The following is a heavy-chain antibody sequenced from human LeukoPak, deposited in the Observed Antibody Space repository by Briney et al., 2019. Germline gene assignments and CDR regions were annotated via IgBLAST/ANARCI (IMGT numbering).Heavy chain of an antibody. V-gene: IGHV1-69*06. CDR2: IIPIFGTA. Sequence: ASVKVSCKASGGTFSSYAISWVRQAPGQGLEWMGGIIPIFGTANYAQKFQGRVTITADKSTSTAYMELSSLRSEDTAVYYCARDCPNYDSSGYYFDYWGQGTLVTVSS. CDR1: GGTFSSYA. D-gene: IGHD3-22*01. CDR3: ARDCPNYDSSGYYFDY. J-gene: IGHJ4*02.